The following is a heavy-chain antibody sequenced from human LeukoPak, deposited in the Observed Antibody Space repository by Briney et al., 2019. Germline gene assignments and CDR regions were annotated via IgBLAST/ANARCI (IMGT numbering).Heavy chain of an antibody. V-gene: IGHV3-7*03. J-gene: IGHJ4*02. D-gene: IGHD5-12*01. CDR1: GFTFSSYW. CDR3: AKRVFVATDPTPSGHFDY. CDR2: IKQDGSEK. Sequence: PGGSLRLSCAASGFTFSSYWMSWVRQAPGKGLEWVANIKQDGSEKYYVDSVKGRFTISRDSAKNSLYLQMNSLRAEDTAVYYCAKRVFVATDPTPSGHFDYWGQGTLVTVSS.